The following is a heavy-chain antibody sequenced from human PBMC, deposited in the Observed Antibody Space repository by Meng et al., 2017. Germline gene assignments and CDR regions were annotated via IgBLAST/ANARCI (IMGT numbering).Heavy chain of an antibody. J-gene: IGHJ4*02. V-gene: IGHV1-58*01. D-gene: IGHD6-13*01. CDR3: AARGGATDSSSWYDFDY. CDR2: IVVGSGNT. CDR1: GFTFTSSA. Sequence: SVKVSCKASGFTFTSSAVQWVRQARGQRLEWIGWIVVGSGNTNYAQKFQERVTITRDMSTSTAYMELSSLRSEDTAVYYCAARGGATDSSSWYDFDYWGQGTLVTVSS.